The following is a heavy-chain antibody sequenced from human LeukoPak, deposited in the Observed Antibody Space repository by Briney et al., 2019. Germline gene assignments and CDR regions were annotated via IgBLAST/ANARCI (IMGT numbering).Heavy chain of an antibody. D-gene: IGHD3-22*01. CDR2: ISAYNGNT. Sequence: ASVKVSCKASGYTFTSYGISWVRQAPGQGLEWMGWISAYNGNTNYAQKLQGRVTMTTDTSTSTAYMELRSLRSDDTAVYYCARTRGYYYDSSGSHYDYWGQGTLVTVSS. CDR3: ARTRGYYYDSSGSHYDY. CDR1: GYTFTSYG. J-gene: IGHJ4*02. V-gene: IGHV1-18*01.